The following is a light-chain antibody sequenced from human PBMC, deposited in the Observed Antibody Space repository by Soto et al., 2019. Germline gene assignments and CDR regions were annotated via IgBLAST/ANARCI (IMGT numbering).Light chain of an antibody. CDR1: QSVSSN. CDR2: GAF. V-gene: IGKV3-15*01. J-gene: IGKJ4*01. CDR3: QQYKNWPPLT. Sequence: EIVMTQSPATLSVSPGERATLSCRASQSVSSNLAWYQQKPGQAPRLFIYGAFTRATGIPARFSGSGSGTEFTLTISSLQSEDFAVYYCQQYKNWPPLTFGGGTKVEIK.